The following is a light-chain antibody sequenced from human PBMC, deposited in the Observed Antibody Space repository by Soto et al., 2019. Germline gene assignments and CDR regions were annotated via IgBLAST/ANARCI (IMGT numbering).Light chain of an antibody. CDR3: QQYNSYSWT. CDR2: KAS. Sequence: DIQMTQSPSSLSGSVGDRVTIPCRASQTITSWLAWYQQKPGKAPKLLIYKASTLKSGVPSRFSGSGSGTEFTLTISSLQPDDFATYYCQQYNSYSWTFGQGIKVDIK. CDR1: QTITSW. V-gene: IGKV1-5*03. J-gene: IGKJ1*01.